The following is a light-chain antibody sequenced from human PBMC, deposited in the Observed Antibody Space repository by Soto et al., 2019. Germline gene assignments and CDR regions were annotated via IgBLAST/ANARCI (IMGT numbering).Light chain of an antibody. V-gene: IGKV3-20*01. Sequence: ENVLTQSPGTLSLSPGERATLSCRASQSVSSSYLAWYQQTPGQAPRLLIYGASTRATGIPVRFSGSGSGTDFTLTISRLEPEDFAVYYCQQYGSSPPITFGQGTRLEIK. CDR1: QSVSSSY. CDR2: GAS. CDR3: QQYGSSPPIT. J-gene: IGKJ5*01.